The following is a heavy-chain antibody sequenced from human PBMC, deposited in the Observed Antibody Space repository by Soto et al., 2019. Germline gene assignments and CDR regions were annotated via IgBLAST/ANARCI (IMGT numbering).Heavy chain of an antibody. CDR3: AREGFGTMFRGSIAFGPAKYNWFDP. CDR1: GGPLGSDSYD. D-gene: IGHD3-10*01. J-gene: IGHJ5*02. V-gene: IGHV4-61*01. CDR2: IYCSGST. Sequence: SQPLSLRSTVAGGPLGSDSYDGSWIRQAPGNGLEWNGYIYCSGSTNYNPSLKSRVTISVDTSKNQFSLKLSSVTAADTAVYYCAREGFGTMFRGSIAFGPAKYNWFDPWGQGTLVTVSP.